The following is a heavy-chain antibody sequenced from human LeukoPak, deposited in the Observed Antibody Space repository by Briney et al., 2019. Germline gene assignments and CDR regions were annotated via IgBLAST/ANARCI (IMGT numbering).Heavy chain of an antibody. CDR3: ARDMGGGDRLFDY. Sequence: SETLSLTCTVSGGSISSGGYYWSWIRQHPGKGLEWIGYIYYSGSTYYNPSLKSRVTISVDTSKNQFSLKLSSVTAADTAVYYCARDMGGGDRLFDYWGQGTLVTVSS. V-gene: IGHV4-31*03. CDR1: GGSISSGGYY. D-gene: IGHD2-21*01. J-gene: IGHJ4*02. CDR2: IYYSGST.